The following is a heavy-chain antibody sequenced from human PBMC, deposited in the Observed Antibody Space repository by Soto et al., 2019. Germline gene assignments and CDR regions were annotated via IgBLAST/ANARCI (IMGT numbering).Heavy chain of an antibody. V-gene: IGHV3-23*01. CDR3: AKDGPIAVAGTPTGTFDY. J-gene: IGHJ4*02. D-gene: IGHD6-19*01. Sequence: PGGSLRLSCAASGFTFSNYAMSWVRQAPGKGLEWVSAISAYGDSTHYADSVKGRFTISRDYPKNTLYLQMNSLRAEDTAVYYCAKDGPIAVAGTPTGTFDYWGQGTLVTVSS. CDR1: GFTFSNYA. CDR2: ISAYGDST.